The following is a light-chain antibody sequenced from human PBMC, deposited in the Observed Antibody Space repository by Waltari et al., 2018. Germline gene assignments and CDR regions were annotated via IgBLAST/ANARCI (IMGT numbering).Light chain of an antibody. Sequence: QSALTQPASVSGSPGQSITISCTGTSSAVEPYNLFSWYQQHPGKAPKFMIYEVSKRPSGVSNRFSGSKSGNTASLTISGLQAEDEAAYYCCSYAGSSTWVFGGGTKLTVL. V-gene: IGLV2-23*02. CDR1: SSAVEPYNL. J-gene: IGLJ3*02. CDR2: EVS. CDR3: CSYAGSSTWV.